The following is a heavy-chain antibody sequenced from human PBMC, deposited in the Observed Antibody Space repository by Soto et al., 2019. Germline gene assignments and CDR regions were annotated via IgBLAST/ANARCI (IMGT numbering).Heavy chain of an antibody. CDR2: INYSGRT. V-gene: IGHV4-34*01. Sequence: SETLSLTCAVYGESFSGYYWSWIRQSPGKGLEWIGEINYSGRTNYNPSLESRVTMSVDTSKDQFSLKLSAVTAADTAVYYCARGTTVTTRSGYDYWGQGALVTVS. CDR3: ARGTTVTTRSGYDY. J-gene: IGHJ4*02. D-gene: IGHD4-17*01. CDR1: GESFSGYY.